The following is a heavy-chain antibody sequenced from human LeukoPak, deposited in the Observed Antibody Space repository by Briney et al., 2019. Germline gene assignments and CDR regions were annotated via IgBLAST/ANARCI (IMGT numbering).Heavy chain of an antibody. V-gene: IGHV4-59*08. CDR3: ARRRHGYSYDGGNSGSYWFDP. J-gene: IGHJ5*02. Sequence: KSSETLSLTCTVPGGTIRGDYWSWIRQPPGKGLEWIGYISYSGSTDYNPSLKSRVTISVDTSKNQFSLKLSSVTAADTAVYYCARRRHGYSYDGGNSGSYWFDPRGQGTLVTVSS. CDR1: GGTIRGDY. CDR2: ISYSGST. D-gene: IGHD4-23*01.